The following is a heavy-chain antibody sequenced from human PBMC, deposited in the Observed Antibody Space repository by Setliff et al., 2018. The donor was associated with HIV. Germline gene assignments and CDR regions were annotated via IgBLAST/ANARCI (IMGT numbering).Heavy chain of an antibody. CDR2: IYSSGTT. Sequence: SETLSLTCTVSGGPITDYYWSWVRQPPGKGLEWIGYIYSSGTTSYNPSLKSRVTISLDTSKNQFSLKLSSVTAADTAVYYCARRKRYFVPFDYWGQGTLVTVSS. CDR3: ARRKRYFVPFDY. J-gene: IGHJ4*02. D-gene: IGHD3-9*01. CDR1: GGPITDYY. V-gene: IGHV4-4*09.